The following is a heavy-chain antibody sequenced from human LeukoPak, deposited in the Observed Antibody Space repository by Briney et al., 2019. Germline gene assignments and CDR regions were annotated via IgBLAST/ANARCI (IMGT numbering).Heavy chain of an antibody. V-gene: IGHV1-69*13. J-gene: IGHJ4*02. CDR3: ARGGSVISTTGNFDY. CDR2: IIPIFGTA. D-gene: IGHD1-1*01. CDR1: GGTFSSYA. Sequence: SVKVSCKASGGTFSSYAISWVRQAPGQGLEWMGGIIPIFGTANYAQKFQGRVTITADESTNTAYMEVSSLRSEDTAVYYCARGGSVISTTGNFDYWGQGTLVTVSS.